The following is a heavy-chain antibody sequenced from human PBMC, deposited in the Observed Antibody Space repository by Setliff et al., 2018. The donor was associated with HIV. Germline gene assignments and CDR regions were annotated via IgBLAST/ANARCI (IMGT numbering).Heavy chain of an antibody. CDR2: IYFTGNT. CDR1: GGSITNDNNY. J-gene: IGHJ5*02. CDR3: ARYTSKVEWFDP. D-gene: IGHD2-2*02. V-gene: IGHV4-39*01. Sequence: SETLSLTCSVSGGSITNDNNYWGWIRQSPGKGLEWIGSIYFTGNTYYNPSLKSRVTILVDTSKHQFYLKLSSVTAADTAVYYCARYTSKVEWFDPWGQGTLVTVSS.